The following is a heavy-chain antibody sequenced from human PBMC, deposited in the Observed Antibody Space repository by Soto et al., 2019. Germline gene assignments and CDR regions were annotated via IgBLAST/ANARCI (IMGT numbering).Heavy chain of an antibody. V-gene: IGHV4-4*07. CDR1: GGSISSYY. J-gene: IGHJ6*02. CDR2: IYTSGST. CDR3: ARDLGIFGVVIPPSNYGMDV. D-gene: IGHD3-3*01. Sequence: NPSETLSLTCTVSGGSISSYYWSWIRQPAGKGLEWIGRIYTSGSTNYNPSLKSRVTMSVDTSKNQFSLKLSSVTAADTAVYYCARDLGIFGVVIPPSNYGMDVWGQGTTVTVSS.